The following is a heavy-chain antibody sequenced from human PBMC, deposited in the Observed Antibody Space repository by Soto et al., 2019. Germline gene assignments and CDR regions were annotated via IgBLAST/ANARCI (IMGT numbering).Heavy chain of an antibody. Sequence: EVQPVESGGGLVQPGRSLRLSCAASGFTFDDYAMHWVRQVPGKGLEWVSGINWNSGSIGYGDSVKGRFAISRDNAKGSLRLEMNRLSAAVTAFYYGVRDESMNWDSGDFGHGGQGTGVSVSS. CDR1: GFTFDDYA. V-gene: IGHV3-9*01. CDR3: VRDESMNWDSGDFGH. D-gene: IGHD7-27*01. CDR2: INWNSGSI. J-gene: IGHJ1*01.